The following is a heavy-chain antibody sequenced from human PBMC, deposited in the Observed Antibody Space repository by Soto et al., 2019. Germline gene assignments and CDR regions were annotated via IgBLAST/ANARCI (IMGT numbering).Heavy chain of an antibody. Sequence: EVQLVESGGGLVQPGRSLRLSCAASGFTIDDYAMHWVRQAPGKGLEWVSGISWNSGSIGYADSVKGRFTISRDNAKNSLYLQMNSLRAEDTALYYCAKDHSSGFYFDYWGQGTLVTVSS. V-gene: IGHV3-9*01. CDR2: ISWNSGSI. CDR1: GFTIDDYA. CDR3: AKDHSSGFYFDY. J-gene: IGHJ4*02. D-gene: IGHD6-19*01.